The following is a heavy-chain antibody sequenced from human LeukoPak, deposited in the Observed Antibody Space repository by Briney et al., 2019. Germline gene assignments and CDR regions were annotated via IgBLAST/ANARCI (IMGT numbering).Heavy chain of an antibody. D-gene: IGHD2-21*02. J-gene: IGHJ4*02. V-gene: IGHV4-39*01. Sequence: SETLSLTCTVSGGSMSSSSYYWGWIRQPLGKGLEWIGSIYYSGSTYYNPSLKSRVTISVDTFKNQFSLKLSSVTAADTAVYYCARQFCGGDCYSYYFDYWGQGTLVTVSS. CDR3: ARQFCGGDCYSYYFDY. CDR1: GGSMSSSSYY. CDR2: IYYSGST.